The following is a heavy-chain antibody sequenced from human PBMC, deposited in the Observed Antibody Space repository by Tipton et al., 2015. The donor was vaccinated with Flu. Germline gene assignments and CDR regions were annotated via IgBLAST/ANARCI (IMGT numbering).Heavy chain of an antibody. J-gene: IGHJ4*02. CDR1: GGSISGYY. D-gene: IGHD4-17*01. CDR3: ARDREDGDYTDH. V-gene: IGHV4-4*07. CDR2: LYGSGTT. Sequence: TLSLTCTVTGGSISGYYWSWIRQPAGKGLEWLGRLYGSGTTKYNPSLRRRLTMSIDTSKNQFSLNLTSVTAADTAIYYCARDREDGDYTDHWGQGTLVTVSS.